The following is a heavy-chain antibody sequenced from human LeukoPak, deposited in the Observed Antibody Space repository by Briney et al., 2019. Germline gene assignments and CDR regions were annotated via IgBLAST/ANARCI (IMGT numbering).Heavy chain of an antibody. CDR1: GFTFSDHY. CDR3: ARDVSLDF. J-gene: IGHJ4*02. V-gene: IGHV3-11*06. Sequence: GGSLRLSCAASGFTFSDHYMSWIRQAPGKGLEWVSSISTDNSYRHYADSVKGRFTISRDNPKNSLYLQMNTLRAEDTAVYYCARDVSLDFWGQGTLVTVSS. CDR2: ISTDNSYR.